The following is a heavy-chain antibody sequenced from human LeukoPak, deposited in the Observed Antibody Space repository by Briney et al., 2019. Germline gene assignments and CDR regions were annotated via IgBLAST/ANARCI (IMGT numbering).Heavy chain of an antibody. CDR3: ARGYQLPSYYYYYYMDV. J-gene: IGHJ6*03. CDR2: MNPNSGNT. D-gene: IGHD2-2*01. V-gene: IGHV1-8*01. CDR1: GYTFTSYD. Sequence: ASVKVSCKASGYTFTSYDITWVRQATGQGLEWMGWMNPNSGNTGYAQKFQGRVTMTRNTSISTAYMELSSLRSEDTAVYYRARGYQLPSYYYYYYMDVWGKGTTVTVSS.